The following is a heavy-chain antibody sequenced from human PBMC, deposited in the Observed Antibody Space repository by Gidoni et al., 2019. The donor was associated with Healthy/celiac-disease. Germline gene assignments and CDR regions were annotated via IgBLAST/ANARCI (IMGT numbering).Heavy chain of an antibody. CDR2: TYYRSKWYN. J-gene: IGHJ6*03. CDR3: ARGPRAVAGWHYYHYYMDV. CDR1: GDSVSSNSAA. Sequence: QVQLQQSGPGLVKPSQTLSLTCAISGDSVSSNSAAWNWIRQSPSRGREWLGRTYYRSKWYNDYAVSVKSRITINPDTSKNQFSLQLNSVTPEDTAVYYCARGPRAVAGWHYYHYYMDVWGKGTTVTVSS. D-gene: IGHD6-19*01. V-gene: IGHV6-1*01.